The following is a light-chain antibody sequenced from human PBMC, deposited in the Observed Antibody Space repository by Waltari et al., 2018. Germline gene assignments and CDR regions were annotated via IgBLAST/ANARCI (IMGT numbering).Light chain of an antibody. J-gene: IGLJ3*02. V-gene: IGLV3-1*01. Sequence: SYELTQPASVSVSPGQIASITCSGYKLGDKYVSWYQQRPGQSPMLVMYQDNHRPSGIPERISGSNSENTATLTISGTQPMDEGDYYCQARDSSSVVFGGGTKLTVL. CDR1: KLGDKY. CDR2: QDN. CDR3: QARDSSSVV.